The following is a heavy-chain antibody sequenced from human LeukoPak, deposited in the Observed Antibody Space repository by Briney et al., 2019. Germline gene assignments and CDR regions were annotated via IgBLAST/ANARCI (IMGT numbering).Heavy chain of an antibody. V-gene: IGHV4-39*01. CDR1: GGSISSSTYY. D-gene: IGHD4-17*01. CDR2: IYYSGST. CDR3: ARHDYGDYSSFDY. J-gene: IGHJ4*02. Sequence: SETLSLTCSVSGGSISSSTYYWGWVRQPPGKGLEWIGSIYYSGSTYYNPSLKSRVTISVDTSKNQFSLKLNSVTAADTAVYYCARHDYGDYSSFDYWGQGTLVTVSS.